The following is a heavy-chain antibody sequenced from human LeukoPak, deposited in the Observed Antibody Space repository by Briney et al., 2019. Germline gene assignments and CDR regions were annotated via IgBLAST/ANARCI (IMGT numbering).Heavy chain of an antibody. CDR2: ITSSGNYK. V-gene: IGHV3-21*01. Sequence: GGSLRLSCVDSEFSFSNYAMNWVRQAPGKGLEWVSSITSSGNYKYYADSVKGRFTISRDNAKKSLSLQMNSLRVEDTAVYYCARDPGSGSPSWDQGTLVTVSS. D-gene: IGHD3-10*01. J-gene: IGHJ4*02. CDR3: ARDPGSGSPS. CDR1: EFSFSNYA.